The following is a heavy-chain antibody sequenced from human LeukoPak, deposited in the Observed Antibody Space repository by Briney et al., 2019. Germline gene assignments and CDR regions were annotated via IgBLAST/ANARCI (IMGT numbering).Heavy chain of an antibody. V-gene: IGHV1-46*01. CDR3: ARDLALAESGNSTYYMDV. CDR1: GYTFTSYY. D-gene: IGHD4-23*01. CDR2: INPSGGST. J-gene: IGHJ6*03. Sequence: ASVKVSCKASGYTFTSYYMHWVRQAPGQGLEWMGIINPSGGSTSYAQKFQGRVTMTRDTSTSTVYMELSSLRSEDTAVYYCARDLALAESGNSTYYMDVWGKGTTVTVSS.